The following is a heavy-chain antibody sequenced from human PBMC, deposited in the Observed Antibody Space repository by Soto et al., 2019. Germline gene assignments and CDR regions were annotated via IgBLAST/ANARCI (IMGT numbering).Heavy chain of an antibody. J-gene: IGHJ3*02. V-gene: IGHV3-9*01. CDR1: GFTFDDYA. D-gene: IGHD2-2*01. CDR2: ISWNSGSI. Sequence: GGSLRLSCAASGFTFDDYAMHWVRQAPGKGLEWVSGISWNSGSIGYADSVKGRFTISRDNAKNSLYLQMNSLRAEDTALYYCAKDRASGHCSSTSCYASAFDIWGQGTMVTVSS. CDR3: AKDRASGHCSSTSCYASAFDI.